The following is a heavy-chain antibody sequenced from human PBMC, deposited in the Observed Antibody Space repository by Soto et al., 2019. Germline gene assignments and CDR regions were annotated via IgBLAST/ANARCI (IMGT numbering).Heavy chain of an antibody. J-gene: IGHJ6*02. CDR2: TYDSGTT. CDR1: GGSISSGGYS. Sequence: QLQLQESGSGLVKPSQTLSLTCAVSGGSISSGGYSWSWIRQPPGKGLEWIGYTYDSGTTYYNPSLKSRVTISVDRSKNQFSLKLSSVTAADTAVYYCARAHYGDYGYGMDVWGQGTKVTVSS. V-gene: IGHV4-30-2*01. D-gene: IGHD4-17*01. CDR3: ARAHYGDYGYGMDV.